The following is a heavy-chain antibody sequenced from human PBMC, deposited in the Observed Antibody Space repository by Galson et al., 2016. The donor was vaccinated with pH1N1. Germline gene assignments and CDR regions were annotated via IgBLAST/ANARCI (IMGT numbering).Heavy chain of an antibody. D-gene: IGHD3-3*01. J-gene: IGHJ6*02. CDR2: IYSGGRT. V-gene: IGHV3-53*01. Sequence: SLRLSCAASGSTVSSNYMSWVRQAPGKGLEWVSLIYSGGRTYYADSVKGRFTSSRDNSKNTLYLQMNSLRVEDTAVYYCARVGDFWSYYYYNMDVWGQGTTVTVSS. CDR1: GSTVSSNY. CDR3: ARVGDFWSYYYYNMDV.